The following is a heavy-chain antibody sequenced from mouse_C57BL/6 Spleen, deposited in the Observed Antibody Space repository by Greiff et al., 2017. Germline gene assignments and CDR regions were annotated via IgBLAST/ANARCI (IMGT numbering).Heavy chain of an antibody. CDR1: GYTFTSYW. CDR3: AREGPQPYLSFAY. D-gene: IGHD3-1*01. CDR2: IDPSDSET. J-gene: IGHJ3*01. V-gene: IGHV1-52*01. Sequence: QVQLQQPGAELVRPWSSVKLSCKASGYTFTSYWMHWVKRRPIQGLEWIGNIDPSDSETYYNQKFKDKATLTDDKSASTAYMQFSGLASEDSAVYYCAREGPQPYLSFAYRGQETLVTVSA.